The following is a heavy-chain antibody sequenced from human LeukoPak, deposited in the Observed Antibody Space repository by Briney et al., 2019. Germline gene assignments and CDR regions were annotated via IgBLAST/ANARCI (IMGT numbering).Heavy chain of an antibody. D-gene: IGHD2-15*01. Sequence: SETLSLTCTVSGGSFSSGSYYWNWNRQPPGQGLEWIVCIDYSGSTYYNPSLKSRVTVSADTSKNQFSLKLTSVTAADPAVYYCARRWYHAYCDYWGQGSLVTVSS. J-gene: IGHJ4*02. CDR1: GGSFSSGSYY. V-gene: IGHV4-61*01. CDR3: ARRWYHAYCDY. CDR2: IDYSGST.